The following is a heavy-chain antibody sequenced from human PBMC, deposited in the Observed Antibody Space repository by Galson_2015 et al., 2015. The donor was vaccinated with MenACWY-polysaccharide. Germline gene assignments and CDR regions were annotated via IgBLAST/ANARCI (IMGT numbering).Heavy chain of an antibody. CDR2: ILRSAVNT. Sequence: SLRLSCAASGFTISGYPMNWVRQAPGKGLEWVSGILRSAVNTYYADSVKGRFTISRDNSKNALYLQMNSLRSEDTAVYFCAKDNRPDGVWTLDSWGQGALVTVSS. J-gene: IGHJ4*02. D-gene: IGHD4-17*01. CDR1: GFTISGYP. CDR3: AKDNRPDGVWTLDS. V-gene: IGHV3-23*01.